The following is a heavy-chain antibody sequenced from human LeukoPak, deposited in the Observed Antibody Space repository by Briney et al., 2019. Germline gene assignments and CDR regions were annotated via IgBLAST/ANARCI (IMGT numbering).Heavy chain of an antibody. CDR3: ARDPPGWDTMIVPSEYFQH. CDR2: ISSSSSYI. Sequence: GGSLRLSCAASGFTFSSYSMNWVRQAPGKGLEWVSSISSSSSYIYYADSVKGRFTISRDNAKNSLYLQMNSLRAEDTAVYYCARDPPGWDTMIVPSEYFQHWGQGTLVTVSS. J-gene: IGHJ1*01. D-gene: IGHD3-22*01. CDR1: GFTFSSYS. V-gene: IGHV3-21*04.